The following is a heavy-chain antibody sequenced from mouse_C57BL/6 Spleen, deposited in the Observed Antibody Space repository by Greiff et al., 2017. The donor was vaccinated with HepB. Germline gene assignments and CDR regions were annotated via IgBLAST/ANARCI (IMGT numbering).Heavy chain of an antibody. D-gene: IGHD2-5*01. V-gene: IGHV5-4*03. J-gene: IGHJ3*01. Sequence: EVMLVESGGGLVKPGGSLKLSCAASGFTFSSYAMSWVRQTPEKRLEWVATISDGGSYTYYPDNVKGRFTISRDNAKNNLYLQMSHLKSEDTAMYYCARAPYYSNYPPPAYWGQGTLVTVSA. CDR2: ISDGGSYT. CDR1: GFTFSSYA. CDR3: ARAPYYSNYPPPAY.